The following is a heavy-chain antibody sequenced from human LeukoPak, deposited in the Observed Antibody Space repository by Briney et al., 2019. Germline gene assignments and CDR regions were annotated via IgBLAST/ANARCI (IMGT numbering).Heavy chain of an antibody. CDR2: IRYDGNNK. V-gene: IGHV3-30*02. CDR1: GFTFSSYG. J-gene: IGHJ6*03. Sequence: GGSLRLSCAASGFTFSSYGIHRVRQAPGKGLEWVAFIRYDGNNKYYADSVKGRFTISRDNSKNTLYLQMNSLRAEDTAVYYCARVAVTTWYYYYYMGVWGKGTTVTVSS. D-gene: IGHD4-17*01. CDR3: ARVAVTTWYYYYYMGV.